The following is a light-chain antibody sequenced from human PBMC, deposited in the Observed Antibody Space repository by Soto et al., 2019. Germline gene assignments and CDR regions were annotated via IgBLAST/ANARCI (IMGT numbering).Light chain of an antibody. V-gene: IGKV3-20*01. CDR2: GAS. Sequence: ENVLTQSPGTLSLSPGERATLSCRASQSASSNFLAWYQQKPGQAPRLLIYGASNRATGIPDRFSGSGSGTDFTLTISRLEPEDFAVYYCQQYDSSPRTFGQGTKVDIK. J-gene: IGKJ1*01. CDR1: QSASSNF. CDR3: QQYDSSPRT.